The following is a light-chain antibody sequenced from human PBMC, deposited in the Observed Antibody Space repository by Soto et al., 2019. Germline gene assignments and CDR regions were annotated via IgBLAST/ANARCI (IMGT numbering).Light chain of an antibody. V-gene: IGKV3-15*01. Sequence: EIVMTQSPATLFVSPGERATLSCSASQSVSSNLAWYQQTPGQAPRLLIYGASTRATGIPARFSGSGSGTEFTLTISSLQSEDFAVYYCQQYNNWPPWTFGQGTKLGIK. CDR1: QSVSSN. CDR3: QQYNNWPPWT. J-gene: IGKJ2*02. CDR2: GAS.